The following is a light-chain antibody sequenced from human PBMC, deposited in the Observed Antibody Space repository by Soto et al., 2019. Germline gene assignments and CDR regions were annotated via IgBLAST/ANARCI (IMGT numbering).Light chain of an antibody. J-gene: IGKJ4*01. CDR1: LSISSH. CDR3: LQRSNWPLA. Sequence: EIVLTQSPATLSLSPGERATLSCRASLSISSHLAWYQQKPGQAPRLLMYDASNRATGIPARFSGSGSGTDFTLTISILEPEDFAVYYCLQRSNWPLAFGGGTKVEIK. V-gene: IGKV3-11*01. CDR2: DAS.